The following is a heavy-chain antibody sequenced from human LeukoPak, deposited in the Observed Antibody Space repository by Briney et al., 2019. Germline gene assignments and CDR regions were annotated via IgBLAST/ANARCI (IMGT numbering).Heavy chain of an antibody. CDR3: ARGGIDTMIVVVITTGMEYYFDY. V-gene: IGHV4-34*01. Sequence: NPSETLSLTCAVYGGSFSGYYWSWIRQPPGKGLEWIGEINHSGSTNYNPSLKSRVTISVDTSKNQFSLKLSSVTAADTAVYDCARGGIDTMIVVVITTGMEYYFDYWGQGTLVTVSS. CDR2: INHSGST. CDR1: GGSFSGYY. D-gene: IGHD3-22*01. J-gene: IGHJ4*02.